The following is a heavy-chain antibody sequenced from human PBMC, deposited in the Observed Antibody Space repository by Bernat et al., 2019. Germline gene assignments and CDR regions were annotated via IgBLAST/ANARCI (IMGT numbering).Heavy chain of an antibody. CDR1: GFTFSSYW. CDR3: ARDLARYNWSDVPFDY. CDR2: INSDGSST. J-gene: IGHJ4*02. Sequence: EVQLVESGGGLVQPGGSLRLSCAASGFTFSSYWMHWVRQAPGKGLVGVSRINSDGSSTSYADSVKGRFTISRDNAKNTLYLQMNSLRAEDTAVYYCARDLARYNWSDVPFDYWGQGTLVTVSS. D-gene: IGHD1-1*01. V-gene: IGHV3-74*01.